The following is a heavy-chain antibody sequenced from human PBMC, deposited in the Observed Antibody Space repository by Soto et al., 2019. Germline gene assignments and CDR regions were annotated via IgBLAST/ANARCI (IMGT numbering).Heavy chain of an antibody. CDR2: ISAYNGNT. CDR3: ARKGTGAPVGY. J-gene: IGHJ4*02. Sequence: QVQLVQSVSEVKKPGASVKVSCKASGYTFTSYGISWVRQAPGQGLEWVGWISAYNGNTHYAQKLQGRVTMTTDTSTTIAYLELRSLRSDDTAVYYCARKGTGAPVGYWGQGILVTVSS. CDR1: GYTFTSYG. V-gene: IGHV1-18*01. D-gene: IGHD1-1*01.